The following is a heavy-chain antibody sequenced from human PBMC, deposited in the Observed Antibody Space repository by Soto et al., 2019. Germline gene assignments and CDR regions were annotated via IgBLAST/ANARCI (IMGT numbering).Heavy chain of an antibody. V-gene: IGHV1-69*06. CDR1: GGTFSSYA. D-gene: IGHD3-10*01. CDR2: IIPIFGTA. CDR3: ARRGLLWFYMDV. Sequence: SVKVSCKASGGTFSSYAISWVRQAPGQGLEWMGGIIPIFGTANYAQKFQGRVTITADKSTSTAYMELSSLRSGDTAVYYCARRGLLWFYMDVWGQGTTVTVSS. J-gene: IGHJ6*02.